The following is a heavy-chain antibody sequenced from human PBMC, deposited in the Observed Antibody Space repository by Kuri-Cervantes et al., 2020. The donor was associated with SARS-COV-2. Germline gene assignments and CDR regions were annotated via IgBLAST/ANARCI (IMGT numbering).Heavy chain of an antibody. D-gene: IGHD3-22*01. J-gene: IGHJ4*02. CDR2: IIPIFGTA. Sequence: SVKVSCKASGGTFSSYAISWVRQAPGQGLEWMGGIIPIFGTANYAQKFQGRVTITADESTSTAHMELSSLRSEDTAVYYCARAYYYDSSGYYPGDYWGQGTLATVSS. V-gene: IGHV1-69*13. CDR3: ARAYYYDSSGYYPGDY. CDR1: GGTFSSYA.